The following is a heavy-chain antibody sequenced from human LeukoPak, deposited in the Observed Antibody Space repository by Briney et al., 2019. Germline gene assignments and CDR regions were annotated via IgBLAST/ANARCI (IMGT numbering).Heavy chain of an antibody. V-gene: IGHV1-69*13. J-gene: IGHJ4*02. CDR3: ARGGYYNILTGFRGRILGFDY. CDR1: GGTFSSYA. CDR2: IIPIFGTA. Sequence: SVKVSCKASGGTFSSYAISWVRQAPGQGLEWMGGIIPIFGTANYAQKFQGRVTITADESTGTAYMELSSLRSEDTAVYYCARGGYYNILTGFRGRILGFDYWGQGSLVTVSS. D-gene: IGHD3-9*01.